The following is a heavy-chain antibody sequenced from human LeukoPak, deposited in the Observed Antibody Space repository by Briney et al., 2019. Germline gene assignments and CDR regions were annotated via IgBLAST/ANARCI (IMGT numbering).Heavy chain of an antibody. CDR3: AKGTYIVVVPAAIDY. V-gene: IGHV3-23*01. J-gene: IGHJ4*02. CDR1: GFTFSSYA. Sequence: GGSLRLSCAASGFTFSSYAMSWVRQAPGKGLEWVSAISGSGGSTYYADSVKGRFTISIDNSKNTLYLQMNSLRAEDTAVYYCAKGTYIVVVPAAIDYWGQGTLVTVSS. CDR2: ISGSGGST. D-gene: IGHD2-2*01.